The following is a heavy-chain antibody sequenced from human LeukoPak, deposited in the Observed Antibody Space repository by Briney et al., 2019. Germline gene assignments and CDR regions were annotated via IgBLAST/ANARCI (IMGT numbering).Heavy chain of an antibody. V-gene: IGHV1-18*01. CDR1: GYTFSSYS. J-gene: IGHJ4*02. Sequence: ASVKVSCKASGYTFSSYSINWVRQAPGQGLEWMGWISTYNGNTNYAQRLQGRVTMTTDTSTSTAYMELRSLRSDDTAVYYCAKDRWRDGSSSFDNWGQGTLVTVSS. CDR2: ISTYNGNT. D-gene: IGHD6-6*01. CDR3: AKDRWRDGSSSFDN.